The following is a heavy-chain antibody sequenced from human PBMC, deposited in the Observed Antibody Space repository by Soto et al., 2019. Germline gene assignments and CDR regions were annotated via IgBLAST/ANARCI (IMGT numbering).Heavy chain of an antibody. D-gene: IGHD2-15*01. CDR2: IYYSGST. J-gene: IGHJ3*02. V-gene: IGHV4-39*01. CDR1: GGSISSSSYY. Sequence: SETLSLTCTVSGGSISSSSYYWGWIRQPPGKGLEWIGSIYYSGSTYYNPSLKSRVTISVDTSKNQFSLKLSSVTAADTAVYYCATRGSDIVVVVAAASDAFDIWGQGTMVTVSS. CDR3: ATRGSDIVVVVAAASDAFDI.